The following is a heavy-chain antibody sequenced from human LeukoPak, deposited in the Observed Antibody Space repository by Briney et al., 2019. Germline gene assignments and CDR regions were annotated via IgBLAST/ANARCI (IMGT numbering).Heavy chain of an antibody. CDR2: INSDGSST. V-gene: IGHV3-74*01. J-gene: IGHJ1*01. D-gene: IGHD3-10*01. Sequence: PGRSLRLSCAASGFTFSSYWMHWVRQAPGKGLVWVSRINSDGSSTSYADSVKGRFTISRDNAKNTLYLQMNSLRAEDTAVYYCARGPYGDGFQHWGQGTLVTVSS. CDR3: ARGPYGDGFQH. CDR1: GFTFSSYW.